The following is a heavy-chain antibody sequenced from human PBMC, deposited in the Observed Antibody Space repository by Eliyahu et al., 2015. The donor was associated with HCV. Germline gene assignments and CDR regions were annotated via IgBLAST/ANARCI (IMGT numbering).Heavy chain of an antibody. D-gene: IGHD3-22*01. Sequence: EVQLVESGGGLVQPGRSLRLSCAASGFTFDDYAMXWVRQAPGKGLEWVSGISWNSGSIGYADSVKGRFTISRDNAKNSLYLQMNSLRAEDTALYYCAKVRIDYYDSSGHPFWGAFDIWGQGTMVTVSS. CDR3: AKVRIDYYDSSGHPFWGAFDI. J-gene: IGHJ3*02. V-gene: IGHV3-9*01. CDR2: ISWNSGSI. CDR1: GFTFDDYA.